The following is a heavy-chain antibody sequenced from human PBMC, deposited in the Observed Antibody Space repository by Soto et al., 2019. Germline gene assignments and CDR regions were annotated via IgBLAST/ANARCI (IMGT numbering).Heavy chain of an antibody. V-gene: IGHV3-33*01. D-gene: IGHD4-17*01. CDR1: GFTFSSYG. CDR3: ARGADYGDYVKAERDAFDI. Sequence: GGSLRLSCAASGFTFSSYGMHWVRQAPGKGLEWVAVIWYDGSNKYYADSVKGRFTISRDNSKNTLYLQMNSLRAEDTAVYYCARGADYGDYVKAERDAFDIWGQGTMVTVSS. J-gene: IGHJ3*02. CDR2: IWYDGSNK.